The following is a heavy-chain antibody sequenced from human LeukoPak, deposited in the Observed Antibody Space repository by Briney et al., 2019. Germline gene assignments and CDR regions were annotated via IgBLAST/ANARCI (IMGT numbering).Heavy chain of an antibody. D-gene: IGHD2-8*01. Sequence: GASVKVSCKASGGTFSSYVISWVRQAPGQGLEWVGGFDPEDGETIYAQKFQGRVTMTEDTSTDTAYMELSSLRSEDTAVYYCATHPLGYCTNGVCSRRPYYGMDVWGQGTTVTVSS. CDR3: ATHPLGYCTNGVCSRRPYYGMDV. CDR2: FDPEDGET. CDR1: GGTFSSYV. V-gene: IGHV1-24*01. J-gene: IGHJ6*02.